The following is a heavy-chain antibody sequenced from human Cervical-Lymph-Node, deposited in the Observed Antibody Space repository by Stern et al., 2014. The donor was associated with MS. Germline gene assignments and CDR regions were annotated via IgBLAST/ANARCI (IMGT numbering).Heavy chain of an antibody. D-gene: IGHD4/OR15-4a*01. CDR2: INPNGGYT. J-gene: IGHJ4*02. CDR1: GYTFTAYY. V-gene: IGHV1-2*06. CDR3: AKEGRPRPGLGAD. Sequence: QVQLVQSGTEVKKPGASVKVSCKTSGYTFTAYYIHWVRQAPGQGLEWMGRINPNGGYTNSAQRFQDRVTLTTDTSTSTAYMELSRLTSDDTALYYCAKEGRPRPGLGADWGQGTLVSVSS.